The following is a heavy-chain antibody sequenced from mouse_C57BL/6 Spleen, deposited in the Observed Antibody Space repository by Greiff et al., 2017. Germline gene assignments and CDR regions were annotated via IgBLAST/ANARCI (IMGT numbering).Heavy chain of an antibody. CDR2: IDPSDSET. Sequence: QVQLQQPGAELVRPGSSVKLSCKASGYTFTSYWMHWVKQRPIQGLEWIGNIDPSDSETHYNQKFKDKATLTVDKSSSTAYMQLSSLTSEDSAVYYCARGGDSRYFDVWGTGTTVTVSS. V-gene: IGHV1-52*01. CDR3: ARGGDSRYFDV. J-gene: IGHJ1*03. CDR1: GYTFTSYW. D-gene: IGHD2-13*01.